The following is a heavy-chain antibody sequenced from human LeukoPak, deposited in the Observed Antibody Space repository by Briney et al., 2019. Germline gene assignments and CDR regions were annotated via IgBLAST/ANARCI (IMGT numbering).Heavy chain of an antibody. V-gene: IGHV3-74*01. J-gene: IGHJ6*03. D-gene: IGHD2-2*02. CDR2: IKPDGSDT. CDR3: AKDPGYCSSTSCYTGAGYMDV. Sequence: GGSLRLSCGASGFTFTTHWIHWVRQAPGKGLVWVSRIKPDGSDTNYADSVKGRFTISRDNSKNTLYLQMNSLRAEDTAVYYCAKDPGYCSSTSCYTGAGYMDVWAKGPRSPSP. CDR1: GFTFTTHW.